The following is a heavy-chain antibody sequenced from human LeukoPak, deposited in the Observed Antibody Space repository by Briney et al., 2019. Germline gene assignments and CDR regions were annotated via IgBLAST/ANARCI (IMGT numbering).Heavy chain of an antibody. CDR1: GFTFSNYN. CDR2: ISSSTRYI. V-gene: IGHV3-21*01. D-gene: IGHD1-14*01. J-gene: IGHJ2*01. CDR3: ARDPAPNPLLYWYFDL. Sequence: GGSLRLSCADSGFTFSNYNINWVRQAPGQGLEWVSSISSSTRYIYYADSVKGRFTISRDNAKNSLYLQMNSLRAEDTAVYYCARDPAPNPLLYWYFDLWGRGTLVTVSS.